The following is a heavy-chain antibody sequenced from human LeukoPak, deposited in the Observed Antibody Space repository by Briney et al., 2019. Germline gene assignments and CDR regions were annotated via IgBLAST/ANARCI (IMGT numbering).Heavy chain of an antibody. CDR3: ASAYCGGDCTPYWYFDL. J-gene: IGHJ2*01. CDR2: IYYIGNT. CDR1: GGSISSGDYY. V-gene: IGHV4-30-4*01. D-gene: IGHD2-21*02. Sequence: PSETLSLTCTVSGGSISSGDYYWSWIRQPPGKGLEWIGYIYYIGNTFYNPSLKSRVTISVDTSKNQFSLKLSSVTAADTAVYYCASAYCGGDCTPYWYFDLWGRGTLVTVST.